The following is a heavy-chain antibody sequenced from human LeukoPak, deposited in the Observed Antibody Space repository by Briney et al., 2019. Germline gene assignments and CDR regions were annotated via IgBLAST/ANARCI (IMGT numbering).Heavy chain of an antibody. V-gene: IGHV4-39*01. Sequence: SETLFLTCTVSGGSISSSSYYWGWVRQPPGKGLEWIGSIYYSGSTYYNPSLKSRVTISVDTSKNQFSLKLSSVTAADTAVYYCARLVATGGYFDYWGQGTLVTVSS. CDR2: IYYSGST. D-gene: IGHD5-12*01. CDR1: GGSISSSSYY. J-gene: IGHJ4*02. CDR3: ARLVATGGYFDY.